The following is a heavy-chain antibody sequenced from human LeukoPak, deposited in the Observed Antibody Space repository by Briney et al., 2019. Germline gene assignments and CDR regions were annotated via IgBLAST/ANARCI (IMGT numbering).Heavy chain of an antibody. CDR1: GGSVSSGGFY. D-gene: IGHD1-26*01. J-gene: IGHJ4*02. CDR2: TYNSGST. CDR3: ARSKWELLDS. V-gene: IGHV4-61*08. Sequence: SETLSRTCTVSGGSVSSGGFYWSWIRQPPGKGLEWIGYTYNSGSTNYNPSLKSRVTISVDTSKNQFSLKLSSVTAADTAVYYCARSKWELLDSWGQGTLVTVSS.